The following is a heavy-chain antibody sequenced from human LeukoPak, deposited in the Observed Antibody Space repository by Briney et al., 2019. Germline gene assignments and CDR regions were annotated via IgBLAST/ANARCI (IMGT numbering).Heavy chain of an antibody. CDR3: AGGSGYLITS. J-gene: IGHJ5*02. CDR1: GFSFRSYW. CDR2: IKQDGSGE. V-gene: IGHV3-7*01. Sequence: PGGSLRLSCAATGFSFRSYWMNWVRQAPGKGLEWLAIIKQDGSGEHYKGSVEGRFTISRDNAKNSLHLQMNSLRAEDTAVYYCAGGSGYLITSWGQGTLVTVSS. D-gene: IGHD3-9*01.